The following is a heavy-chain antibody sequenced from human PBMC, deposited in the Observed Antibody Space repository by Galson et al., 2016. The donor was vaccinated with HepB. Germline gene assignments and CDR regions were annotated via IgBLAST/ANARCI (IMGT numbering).Heavy chain of an antibody. J-gene: IGHJ2*01. D-gene: IGHD4-17*01. V-gene: IGHV3-48*02. CDR3: ARAYGDPLYWCFDL. CDR1: GFSFSSYS. CDR2: ISGSSSTI. Sequence: SLRLSCAASGFSFSSYSMNWVRQAPGKGLEWVSYISGSSSTIYYSNSVSGRFTISRDNAKNSLYLQMNRLRDEDTAVYYCARAYGDPLYWCFDLWGRGTLVTVSS.